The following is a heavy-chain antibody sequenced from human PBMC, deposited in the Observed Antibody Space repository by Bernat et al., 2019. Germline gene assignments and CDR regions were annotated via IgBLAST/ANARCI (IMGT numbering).Heavy chain of an antibody. J-gene: IGHJ4*02. CDR1: GFTFSSYG. CDR3: ARDLGDVVPAAMDY. CDR2: IWYDGSNK. V-gene: IGHV3-33*01. Sequence: VQLVESGGGVVQPGRSLRLSCAASGFTFSSYGMHWVRQAPGKGLEWVAVIWYDGSNKYYADSVKGRFTISRDNSKNTLYLQMNSLRAEDTAVYYCARDLGDVVPAAMDYWGQGTLVTVSS. D-gene: IGHD2-2*01.